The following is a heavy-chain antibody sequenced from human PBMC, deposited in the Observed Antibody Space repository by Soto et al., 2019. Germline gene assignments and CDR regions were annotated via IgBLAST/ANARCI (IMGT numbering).Heavy chain of an antibody. CDR3: ARSFGWYAIDQ. D-gene: IGHD6-19*01. CDR1: GGSISSGDYY. V-gene: IGHV4-30-4*01. CDR2: IYYSGST. Sequence: SETLSLTCTVSGGSISSGDYYWSWIRQPPGKGLEWIGYIYYSGSTYYNPSLKSRVTMSVDKSKNQFSLNLNSVTAADTAVYYCARSFGWYAIDQWGQGTTVTVSS. J-gene: IGHJ6*02.